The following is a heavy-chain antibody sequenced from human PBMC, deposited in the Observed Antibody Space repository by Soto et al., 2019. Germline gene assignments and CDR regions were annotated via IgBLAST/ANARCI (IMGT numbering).Heavy chain of an antibody. CDR2: INPNSGGT. J-gene: IGHJ4*02. D-gene: IGHD3-10*01. Sequence: QVQLVQSGAEVKQPGASVKVSCKASGYTFTGYYMHWVRQAPGQGLEWMGWINPNSGGTNYAQKFQGWVTMTRDTSISTAYMELRRLRSDDTAVYYCARDARGDEAPMDYWGQGTLVTVSS. CDR3: ARDARGDEAPMDY. V-gene: IGHV1-2*04. CDR1: GYTFTGYY.